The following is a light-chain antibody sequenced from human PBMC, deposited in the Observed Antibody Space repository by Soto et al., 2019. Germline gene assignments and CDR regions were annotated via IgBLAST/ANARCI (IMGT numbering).Light chain of an antibody. CDR3: QQSYGTPLT. CDR2: AAS. V-gene: IGKV1-39*01. Sequence: DMEMTQSPSSLSASVGDRVTITCRASQSISNNLNWYQHKPGKVPKLLIYAASSLQSGVPTRFSGIGSGTYFTLTINSLQPEDFATYYCQQSYGTPLTFGGGTKIEIK. J-gene: IGKJ4*01. CDR1: QSISNN.